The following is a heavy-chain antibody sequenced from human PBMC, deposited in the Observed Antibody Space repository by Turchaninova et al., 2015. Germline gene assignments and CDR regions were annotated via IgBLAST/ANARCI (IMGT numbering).Heavy chain of an antibody. Sequence: EVQMVESGGGLVQPGGSLRLSCSVSGFSFSAYAMHWVRWAPGKGLEYVSSFSSDGGITYYAKSVKGRFTISRDNSKNTLYLQMSSLKTEDTAVYYCVKDRWVDYWGQGSLVIVSS. J-gene: IGHJ4*02. CDR3: VKDRWVDY. V-gene: IGHV3-64D*06. CDR2: FSSDGGIT. D-gene: IGHD4-23*01. CDR1: GFSFSAYA.